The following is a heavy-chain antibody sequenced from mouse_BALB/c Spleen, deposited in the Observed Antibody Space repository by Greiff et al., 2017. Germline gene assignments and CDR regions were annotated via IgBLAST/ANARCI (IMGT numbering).Heavy chain of an antibody. CDR2: ISYDGSN. CDR3: ASVYYDYDEDAMDY. V-gene: IGHV3-6*02. J-gene: IGHJ4*01. D-gene: IGHD2-4*01. CDR1: GYSITSGYY. Sequence: EVQRVESGPGLVKPSQSLSLTCSVTGYSITSGYYWNWIRQFPGNKLEWMGYISYDGSNNYNPSLKNRISITRDTSKNQFFLKLNSVTTEDTATYYCASVYYDYDEDAMDYWGQGTSVTVSS.